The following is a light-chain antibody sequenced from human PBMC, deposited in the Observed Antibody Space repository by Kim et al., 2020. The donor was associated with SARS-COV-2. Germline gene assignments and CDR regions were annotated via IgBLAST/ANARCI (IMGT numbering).Light chain of an antibody. Sequence: LSESVGDRVIITCRASQSLSGWLAWYQQKPGKALKLVIYKTSRLEIGVPSRFSGSGSETEFTLTISSLQPDDFATYYCQQYNHYSTFGQGTKLEI. CDR1: QSLSGW. CDR2: KTS. J-gene: IGKJ2*01. V-gene: IGKV1-5*03. CDR3: QQYNHYST.